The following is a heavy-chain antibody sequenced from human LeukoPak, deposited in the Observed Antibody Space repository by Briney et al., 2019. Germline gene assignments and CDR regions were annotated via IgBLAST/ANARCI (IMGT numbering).Heavy chain of an antibody. V-gene: IGHV3-53*01. Sequence: PGGSLRLSCAASAFTVSSNYMSWVRQAPGKGLEWVSVIYSGGRTYYADSVKGRFTISRDNSKNTLYLQMNSLRAEDTAVYYCASKNIYWGEGTLVTVSS. CDR1: AFTVSSNY. CDR2: IYSGGRT. CDR3: ASKNIY. J-gene: IGHJ4*02.